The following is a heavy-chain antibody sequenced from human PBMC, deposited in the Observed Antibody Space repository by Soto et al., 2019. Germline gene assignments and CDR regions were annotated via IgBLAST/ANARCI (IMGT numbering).Heavy chain of an antibody. Sequence: PGGSLRLSCAASGVSFNSYDMHWVRQAPGKGPEWVAIISYDGSNTYYSDSVKGRFTISRDNAKNSLYLQMNSLRAEDTAVYYCARDQGDYHLYIGPFYYYGMDVWGQGTTVTVSS. D-gene: IGHD4-17*01. J-gene: IGHJ6*02. CDR3: ARDQGDYHLYIGPFYYYGMDV. V-gene: IGHV3-33*08. CDR1: GVSFNSYD. CDR2: ISYDGSNT.